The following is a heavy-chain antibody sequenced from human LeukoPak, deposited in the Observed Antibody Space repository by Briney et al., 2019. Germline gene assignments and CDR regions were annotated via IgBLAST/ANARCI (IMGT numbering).Heavy chain of an antibody. CDR1: GGSISSYY. CDR3: ARDSPLGPLWFDP. J-gene: IGHJ5*02. Sequence: PSETLSLTCTVSGGSISSYYWSWIRQPPGTGLEWIGYIYYSGSTNYNPSLKSRVTISVDTSKNQFSLKLSSVTAADTAVYYCARDSPLGPLWFDPWGQGTLVTVSS. V-gene: IGHV4-59*01. CDR2: IYYSGST. D-gene: IGHD1-26*01.